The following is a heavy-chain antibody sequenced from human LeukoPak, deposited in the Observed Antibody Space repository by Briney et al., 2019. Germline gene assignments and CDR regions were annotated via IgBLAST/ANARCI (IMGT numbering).Heavy chain of an antibody. V-gene: IGHV3-9*01. CDR3: ARGGAAAARKRGVDY. CDR2: ISWNGGSI. Sequence: GGSLRLSCAASGFTFDDYAMHWVRQAPGKGLEWVSGISWNGGSIGYADSVKGRFIISRDNAKNSLYLQMSSLRVEDTAVYYCARGGAAAARKRGVDYWGQGTLITVSS. D-gene: IGHD6-13*01. J-gene: IGHJ4*02. CDR1: GFTFDDYA.